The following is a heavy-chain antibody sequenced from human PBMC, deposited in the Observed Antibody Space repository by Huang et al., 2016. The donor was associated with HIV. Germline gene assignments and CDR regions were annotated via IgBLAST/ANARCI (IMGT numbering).Heavy chain of an antibody. D-gene: IGHD1-26*01. CDR2: IYYSGST. V-gene: IGHV4-39*01. Sequence: QLQLQESGPGLVKPSETLSLTCTVSGCSISSSSYYWGWIRQPPGKGREWIGSIYYSGSTYYNTSLKSRVTISVDTSKNQFSLKLSSVTAADTAVYYCARLLYRYYFDYWGQGTLVTVSS. J-gene: IGHJ4*02. CDR3: ARLLYRYYFDY. CDR1: GCSISSSSYY.